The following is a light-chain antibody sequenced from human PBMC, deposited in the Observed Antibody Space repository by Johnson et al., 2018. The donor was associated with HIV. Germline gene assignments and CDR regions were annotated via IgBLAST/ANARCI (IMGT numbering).Light chain of an antibody. CDR2: ENN. V-gene: IGLV1-51*02. CDR1: SSNIGNNY. J-gene: IGLJ1*01. Sequence: QSVLTQPPSVSAAPGQKVTISCSGSSSNIGNNYVSWYQQLPGTAPKLLIYENNKRPSGIPDRFSGSKSGTSATLGISGLQAEDEADYYCAAWDDSLNGRYVFGTGTNVTVL. CDR3: AAWDDSLNGRYV.